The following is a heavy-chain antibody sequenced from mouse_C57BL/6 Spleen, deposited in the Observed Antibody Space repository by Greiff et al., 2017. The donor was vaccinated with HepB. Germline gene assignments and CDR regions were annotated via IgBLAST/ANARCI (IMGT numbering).Heavy chain of an antibody. Sequence: QVQLQQPGAELVKPGASVKMSCKASGYTFTSYWITWVKQRPGQGLEWIGDIYPGSGSTNYNEKFKSKATLTVDTSSSTAYMQLSSLTSEDSAVYYCAWGYYGSPAWFAYWGQGTLVTVSA. CDR1: GYTFTSYW. V-gene: IGHV1-55*01. J-gene: IGHJ3*01. D-gene: IGHD1-1*01. CDR2: IYPGSGST. CDR3: AWGYYGSPAWFAY.